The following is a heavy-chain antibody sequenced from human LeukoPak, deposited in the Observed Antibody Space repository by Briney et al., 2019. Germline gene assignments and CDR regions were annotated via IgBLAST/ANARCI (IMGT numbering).Heavy chain of an antibody. J-gene: IGHJ4*02. D-gene: IGHD1-14*01. Sequence: GGSLRLSCAASGFSFSSFAMHWVRQAPGKGLEYVSAISSSGDSTNYAASVKGRFTISRDNSKSTLYLQMSSLRPEDTALYYCAKVVANHDFDYWGQGTLVTVSS. CDR3: AKVVANHDFDY. CDR1: GFSFSSFA. CDR2: ISSSGDST. V-gene: IGHV3-64D*06.